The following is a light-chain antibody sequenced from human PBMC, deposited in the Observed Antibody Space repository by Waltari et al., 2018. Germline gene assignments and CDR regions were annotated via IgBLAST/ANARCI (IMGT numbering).Light chain of an antibody. CDR1: TPRLRSNV. V-gene: IGLV1-44*01. J-gene: IGLJ3*02. Sequence: PLLTQPPSASGTPGPRVTISSSGTTPRLRSNVVTWYQHLPSTAPQLLIFSNNQRPSGVPDRFSGSKSGTSASLAISGLQSEDEADYYCAAWDDSLNGWVFGGGTKVTVL. CDR2: SNN. CDR3: AAWDDSLNGWV.